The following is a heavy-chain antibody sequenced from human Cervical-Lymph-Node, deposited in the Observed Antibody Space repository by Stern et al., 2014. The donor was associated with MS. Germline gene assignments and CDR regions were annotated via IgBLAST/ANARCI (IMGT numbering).Heavy chain of an antibody. CDR3: ARSDRLWGSFDY. CDR1: GASISTVGYY. CDR2: ISYIGST. J-gene: IGHJ4*02. D-gene: IGHD3-16*01. Sequence: QVQLQESGPGLVKPSQTLSLTCTVSGASISTVGYYWSWIRQHPGKGLEGIAYISYIGSTYYHPSLKSRVSISADTSKNQFSLNLTSVTAADTALYYCARSDRLWGSFDYWGQGTLVAVSS. V-gene: IGHV4-31*03.